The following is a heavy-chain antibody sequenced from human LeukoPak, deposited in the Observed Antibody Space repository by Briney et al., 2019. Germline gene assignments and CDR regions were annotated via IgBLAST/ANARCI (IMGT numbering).Heavy chain of an antibody. Sequence: GGSPRLSCAASKFTFSDYWMTWVRQAPGKGPEWVAYMNQLGNEKKYLDSVKGRFTISRDNAKNSLYLQMTSLRVDDTAVYYCARGTYYYKFWGQGTLVTVSS. V-gene: IGHV3-7*04. J-gene: IGHJ4*02. D-gene: IGHD3-10*01. CDR2: MNQLGNEK. CDR1: KFTFSDYW. CDR3: ARGTYYYKF.